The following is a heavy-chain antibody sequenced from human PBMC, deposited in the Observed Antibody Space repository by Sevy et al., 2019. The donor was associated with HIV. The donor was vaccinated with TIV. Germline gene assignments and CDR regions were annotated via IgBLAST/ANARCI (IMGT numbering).Heavy chain of an antibody. J-gene: IGHJ4*02. CDR2: ISNSGSTT. D-gene: IGHD6-25*01. Sequence: GGSLRLSCAASGFRFNYHNMNWVRQAPGKGLEWISYISNSGSTTYLADSVRGRFTISRDNANNSLFLEMDNLTDEDKAVYYCAREGNRERQTIPLDSWGRGIQVTVSS. CDR1: GFRFNYHN. CDR3: AREGNRERQTIPLDS. V-gene: IGHV3-48*02.